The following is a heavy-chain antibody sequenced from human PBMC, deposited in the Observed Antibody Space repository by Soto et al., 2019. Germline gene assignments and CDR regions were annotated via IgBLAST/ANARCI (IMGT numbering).Heavy chain of an antibody. CDR3: AKGGRPPREPFMDV. J-gene: IGHJ6*02. V-gene: IGHV3-23*01. CDR2: ISGTGVST. D-gene: IGHD1-1*01. CDR1: GFTFSGFTFSSYA. Sequence: LRLSCAASGFTFSGFTFSSYAMTWVRQAPGKGLEWVSTISGTGVSTYYADSVKGRFTISRDNSKDTLYLRMNSLRAEDTAEYFCAKGGRPPREPFMDVWGQGTTVTVSS.